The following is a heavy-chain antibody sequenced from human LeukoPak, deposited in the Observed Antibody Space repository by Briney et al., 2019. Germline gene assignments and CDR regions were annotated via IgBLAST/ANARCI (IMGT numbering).Heavy chain of an antibody. CDR1: GGSFSGYY. J-gene: IGHJ4*02. CDR2: INHSGST. V-gene: IGHV4-34*01. CDR3: ARGSTIAVAGIDY. Sequence: SETLSLTCAVYGGSFSGYYWSWIRQPPGKGLEWIGEINHSGSTNYNPSLKSRVTISVDASKNQFSLKLSSVTAADTAVYYCARGSTIAVAGIDYWGQGTLVTVSS. D-gene: IGHD6-19*01.